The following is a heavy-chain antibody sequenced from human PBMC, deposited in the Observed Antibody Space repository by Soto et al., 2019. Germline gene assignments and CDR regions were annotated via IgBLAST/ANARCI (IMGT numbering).Heavy chain of an antibody. Sequence: SETLSLTCTVSGGSISSTSYYWGWVLQPPEKGLEWIGAISYGGSTYHNPSLRSRVTIFVDTSKSQFSLDLTSVTAADTAVYYCARQRRETGTYAQPLDYWGQGTVVTVSS. CDR3: ARQRRETGTYAQPLDY. CDR1: GGSISSTSYY. J-gene: IGHJ4*02. V-gene: IGHV4-39*01. D-gene: IGHD1-1*01. CDR2: ISYGGST.